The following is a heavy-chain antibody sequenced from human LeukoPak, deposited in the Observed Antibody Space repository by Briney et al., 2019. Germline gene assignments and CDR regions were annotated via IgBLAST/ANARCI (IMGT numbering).Heavy chain of an antibody. D-gene: IGHD6-19*01. V-gene: IGHV5-51*01. J-gene: IGHJ4*02. Sequence: GESLKISCKGSGYSFTSYWIGWVRQMPGKGLEWRGIIYPGDSDTTYSPSFQGQITISVDNSISTAYLQWSSLKASNTATYYCARVSVALDYWGQGTLVTVSS. CDR2: IYPGDSDT. CDR1: GYSFTSYW. CDR3: ARVSVALDY.